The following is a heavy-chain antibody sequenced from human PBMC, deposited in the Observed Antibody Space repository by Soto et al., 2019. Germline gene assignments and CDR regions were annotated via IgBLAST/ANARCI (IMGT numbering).Heavy chain of an antibody. J-gene: IGHJ6*02. D-gene: IGHD6-19*01. CDR1: GFTFSSYD. Sequence: GGSLRLSCAASGFTFSSYDMHWVRQATGKGLEWVSAIGTAGDTHYPGSVKGRFTISRENAKNSLYLQMNSLRAGDTAVYYCARGGYSSGWRYYYYYGMDVWGQGTTVTVSS. CDR3: ARGGYSSGWRYYYYYGMDV. CDR2: IGTAGDT. V-gene: IGHV3-13*01.